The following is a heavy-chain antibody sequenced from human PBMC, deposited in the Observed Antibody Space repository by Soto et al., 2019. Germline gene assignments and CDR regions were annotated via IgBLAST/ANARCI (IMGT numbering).Heavy chain of an antibody. Sequence: EVQLLESGGGLVQPGGSLRLSCAASGFTFSSYAFTWVRQSPGKGLEWVSSISGNGAGTYHADSVKGRFTISRDNFKNTLFLKMNSLRAEDTAVYYCARIGDGLGTCYWGQGTLVTVSS. CDR1: GFTFSSYA. CDR2: ISGNGAGT. J-gene: IGHJ4*02. D-gene: IGHD3-10*01. V-gene: IGHV3-23*01. CDR3: ARIGDGLGTCY.